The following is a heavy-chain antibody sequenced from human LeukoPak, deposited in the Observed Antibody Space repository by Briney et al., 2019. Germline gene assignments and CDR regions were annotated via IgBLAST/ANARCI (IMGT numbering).Heavy chain of an antibody. D-gene: IGHD6-13*01. CDR3: ARRRVAATGTDY. V-gene: IGHV4-34*01. J-gene: IGHJ4*02. CDR1: GGSFSGYY. Sequence: PSETLSLTCAVYGGSFSGYYWSWIRQPPGKGLEWIGEINHSGSTHYNPSLKSRLTISVDTSKNRFSLNLSSVTAADTAVYYCARRRVAATGTDYWGQGTLVTVSS. CDR2: INHSGST.